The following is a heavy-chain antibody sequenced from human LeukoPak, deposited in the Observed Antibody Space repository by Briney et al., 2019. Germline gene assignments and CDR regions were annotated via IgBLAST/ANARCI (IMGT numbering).Heavy chain of an antibody. J-gene: IGHJ4*02. CDR2: IYTGGST. Sequence: PSETLSLTCTVSGVSIRSYYWSWIRQPPGKGLEWIGYIYTGGSTNSNPSLKSRVTTSVDTSKNQFSMKLTSVTAADTAVYYCASSRDGYSYYYFDSWGQGTLVTVSS. D-gene: IGHD5-24*01. CDR1: GVSIRSYY. CDR3: ASSRDGYSYYYFDS. V-gene: IGHV4-4*09.